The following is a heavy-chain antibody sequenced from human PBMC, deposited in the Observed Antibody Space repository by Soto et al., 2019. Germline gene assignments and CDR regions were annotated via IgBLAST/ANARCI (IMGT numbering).Heavy chain of an antibody. CDR3: AKDVYDSSAEPHCFDY. Sequence: GGSLRLSCAASGFTFSSYAMSWVRQAPGKGLEWVSAISGSGGSTYYADSVKGRFTISRDNSKNTLYLQMNSLRAEDTAVYYCAKDVYDSSAEPHCFDYWGQGTLVTVSS. D-gene: IGHD3-22*01. CDR2: ISGSGGST. J-gene: IGHJ4*02. V-gene: IGHV3-23*01. CDR1: GFTFSSYA.